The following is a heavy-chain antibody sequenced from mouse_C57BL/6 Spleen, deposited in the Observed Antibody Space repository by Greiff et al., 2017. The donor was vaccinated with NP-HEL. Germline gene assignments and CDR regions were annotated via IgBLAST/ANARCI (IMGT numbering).Heavy chain of an antibody. CDR2: ISDGGSYT. CDR1: GFTFSSYA. CDR3: ARDNGGAMDY. J-gene: IGHJ4*01. V-gene: IGHV5-4*01. D-gene: IGHD1-2*01. Sequence: DVQLVESGGGLVKPGGSLKLSCAASGFTFSSYAMSWVRQTPEKRLEWVATISDGGSYTYYPDNVKGRFTISRDNAKNNLYLQMSHLKSEDTAMYYCARDNGGAMDYWGQGTSVTVSS.